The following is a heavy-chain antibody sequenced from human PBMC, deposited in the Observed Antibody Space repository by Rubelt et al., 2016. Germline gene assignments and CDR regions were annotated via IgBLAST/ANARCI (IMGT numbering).Heavy chain of an antibody. V-gene: IGHV4-59*12. Sequence: QVQLQESGPGLVKPSETLSLTCTVSGGSISSYYWSWIRQPPGKGLEWIGYIYYSGRTYYNPSLKSRVTMSVDTSKNQFSLKLSSVTAADTAVYYCARSSTSPNNKAFDIWGQGTMVTVSS. D-gene: IGHD2-2*01. CDR1: GGSISSYY. J-gene: IGHJ3*02. CDR2: IYYSGRT. CDR3: ARSSTSPNNKAFDI.